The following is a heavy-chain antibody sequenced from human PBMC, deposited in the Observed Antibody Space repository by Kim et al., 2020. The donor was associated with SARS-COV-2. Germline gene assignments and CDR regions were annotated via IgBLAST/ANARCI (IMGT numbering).Heavy chain of an antibody. J-gene: IGHJ6*02. CDR3: VGAMVRGVIITGGMDV. D-gene: IGHD3-10*01. CDR1: GFTVSSNY. Sequence: GGSLRLSCAASGFTVSSNYMSWVRQPPGKGLEWVSVIYSGGSTYYADSVKGRFTISRDNSKNTLYLQMNSLRAEDTAVYYCVGAMVRGVIITGGMDVWGQGTTVTVSS. V-gene: IGHV3-53*01. CDR2: IYSGGST.